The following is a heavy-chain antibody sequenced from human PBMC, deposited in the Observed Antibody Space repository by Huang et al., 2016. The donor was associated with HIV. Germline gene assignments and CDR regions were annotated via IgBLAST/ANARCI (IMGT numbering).Heavy chain of an antibody. J-gene: IGHJ4*02. D-gene: IGHD3-22*01. CDR2: IIPTRGTA. V-gene: IGHV1-69*01. CDR3: ATVDYYDTSGPQRGYFDN. Sequence: QVQLVQSGAEVKKPGSSVKVSCKASGGSFRNFAIGWVRQAPGQGLEWMGGIIPTRGTANYAKKVQGRVTIIADESTSTAYMELSSLRSEDTAVYYCATVDYYDTSGPQRGYFDNWGQGTLVTVSS. CDR1: GGSFRNFA.